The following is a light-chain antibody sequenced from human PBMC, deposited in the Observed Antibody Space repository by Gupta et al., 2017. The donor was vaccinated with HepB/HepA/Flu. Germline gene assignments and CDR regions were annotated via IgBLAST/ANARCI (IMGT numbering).Light chain of an antibody. CDR3: QQYHHWTLART. Sequence: DIVMTQSPATLSVSPGERATLSCRASQSVSSNLAWYQQKPGQAPRLLIYGASTRATGIPARVSFSGSGTEITLTISSLQSEDFAFYDCQQYHHWTLARTFGQGTXVEIK. J-gene: IGKJ2*01. CDR1: QSVSSN. CDR2: GAS. V-gene: IGKV3-15*01.